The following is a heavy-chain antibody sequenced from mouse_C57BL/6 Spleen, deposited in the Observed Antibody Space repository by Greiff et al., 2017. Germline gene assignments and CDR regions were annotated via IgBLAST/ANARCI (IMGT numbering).Heavy chain of an antibody. CDR2: INPYNGDT. CDR1: GYSFTGYF. CDR3: ARSDYYGSSHFDY. Sequence: EVKVVESGPELVKPGDSVKISCKASGYSFTGYFMNWVMQSHGKSLEWIGRINPYNGDTFYNQKFKGKATLTVDKSSSTAHMERRSLTSEDSAVYYCARSDYYGSSHFDYWGQGTTLTVSS. V-gene: IGHV1-20*01. D-gene: IGHD1-1*01. J-gene: IGHJ2*01.